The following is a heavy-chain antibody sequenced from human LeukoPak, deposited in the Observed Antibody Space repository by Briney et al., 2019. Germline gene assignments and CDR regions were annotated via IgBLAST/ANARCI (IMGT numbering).Heavy chain of an antibody. J-gene: IGHJ4*02. Sequence: GGSLRLSCAASGFTFRDYTMNWVRQAPGKGLEWVSGIYGSGGGQTFYADSVRRRFIISRDDSRNLVFLHMDRLRVEDTGLYYCAKDVKSDGVWDIDHWGQGTVVTVSS. D-gene: IGHD2-15*01. V-gene: IGHV3-23*01. CDR1: GFTFRDYT. CDR2: IYGSGGGQT. CDR3: AKDVKSDGVWDIDH.